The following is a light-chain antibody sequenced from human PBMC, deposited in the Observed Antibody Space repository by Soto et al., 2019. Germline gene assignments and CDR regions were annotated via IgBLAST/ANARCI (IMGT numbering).Light chain of an antibody. Sequence: DIQMTQSPSTLSASVGDRVTITCRASQSISDWLAWYQQKPGKAPKLLIYKASTLQSGVPSRFSGSESGTEFTLTISSLQPNDFATYYCQQYFAFPRTFGQGTKVEIK. V-gene: IGKV1-5*03. CDR1: QSISDW. J-gene: IGKJ1*01. CDR2: KAS. CDR3: QQYFAFPRT.